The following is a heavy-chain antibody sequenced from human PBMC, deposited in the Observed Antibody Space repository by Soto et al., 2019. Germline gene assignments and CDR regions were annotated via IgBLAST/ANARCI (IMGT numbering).Heavy chain of an antibody. CDR3: AKMFYYSSGRYRPPDY. J-gene: IGHJ4*02. CDR2: ISASSGNP. V-gene: IGHV3-23*01. D-gene: IGHD3-10*01. Sequence: GESLKISCAASGFTFSNYAMGWVRQAPGKGLEWVSAISASSGNPFHADSVKGRFTISRDNSKNTLFLQLDNLRAEDTAVYYCAKMFYYSSGRYRPPDYWGQGTLVTVSS. CDR1: GFTFSNYA.